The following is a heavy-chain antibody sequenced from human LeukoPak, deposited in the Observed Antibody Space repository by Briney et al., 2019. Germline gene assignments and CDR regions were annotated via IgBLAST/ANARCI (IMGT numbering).Heavy chain of an antibody. CDR3: ARDPYSGSYGADYYYYMDV. CDR2: ISYDGVNK. Sequence: GGSLRLSCAASGFTFSSYSMHWVRQAPGKGLNWVAFISYDGVNKYADSVKGRFTISRDNAKSSLYLQMNSLRAKDTAVYYCARDPYSGSYGADYYYYMDVWGKGTTVTISS. V-gene: IGHV3-30*14. CDR1: GFTFSSYS. D-gene: IGHD1-26*01. J-gene: IGHJ6*03.